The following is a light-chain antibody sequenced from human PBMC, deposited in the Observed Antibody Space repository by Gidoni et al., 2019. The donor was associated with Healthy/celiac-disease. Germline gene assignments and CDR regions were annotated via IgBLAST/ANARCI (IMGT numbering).Light chain of an antibody. V-gene: IGKV4-1*01. CDR1: QSVLYSSNNKNY. CDR3: QQYYSTPPT. J-gene: IGKJ1*01. CDR2: WAS. Sequence: DIVMTQSPDSLAVSLGERATINCKSSQSVLYSSNNKNYLAWYQQKPGQPPKLLIYWASSRESGVPDRFIGSGSGTAFTLTISSLQAEDVAVYYCQQYYSTPPTFGQGTKVEIK.